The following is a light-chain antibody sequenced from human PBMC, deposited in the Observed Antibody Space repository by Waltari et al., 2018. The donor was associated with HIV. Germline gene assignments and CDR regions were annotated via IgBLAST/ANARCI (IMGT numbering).Light chain of an antibody. CDR2: DAS. J-gene: IGKJ1*01. CDR1: QSVSSY. CDR3: QQRSNWPTWT. V-gene: IGKV3-11*01. Sequence: EVVLTQSPAPLSLSPGERATLSCRASQSVSSYLAWYQQRPGQAPRLLIYDASNRATGIPARFSGSGSGTDFTLTISSLESEDFAVYYCQQRSNWPTWTFGQGTKVEIK.